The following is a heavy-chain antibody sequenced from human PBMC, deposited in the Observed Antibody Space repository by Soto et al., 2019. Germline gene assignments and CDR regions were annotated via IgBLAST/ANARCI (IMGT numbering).Heavy chain of an antibody. Sequence: AALRVGCEASGYRFTGYYMHWVRQAPGQGLEWMGWINPNSGGTNYAQKFQGRVTMTRDTSISTAHMELSRLRSDDTAVYYCARVRSITMIVVLINDAFDIWGPGTTVTVSS. CDR1: GYRFTGYY. J-gene: IGHJ3*02. CDR3: ARVRSITMIVVLINDAFDI. D-gene: IGHD3-22*01. CDR2: INPNSGGT. V-gene: IGHV1-2*02.